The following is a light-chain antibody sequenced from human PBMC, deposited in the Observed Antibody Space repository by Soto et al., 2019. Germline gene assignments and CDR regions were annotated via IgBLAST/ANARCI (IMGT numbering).Light chain of an antibody. CDR2: GAS. CDR1: QSVSSN. Sequence: EIVMTQSPATLSVSPEERATLSSRASQSVSSNLAWYQQKPGQAPRLLIYGASSRASGVPDRFSASGSATEFTLNINRLEPEDFAVYYCHQYGASPWTFGQGTKVDIK. V-gene: IGKV3-20*01. J-gene: IGKJ1*01. CDR3: HQYGASPWT.